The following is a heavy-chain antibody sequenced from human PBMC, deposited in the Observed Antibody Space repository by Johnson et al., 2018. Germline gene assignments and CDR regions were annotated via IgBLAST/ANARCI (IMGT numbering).Heavy chain of an antibody. D-gene: IGHD2-15*01. Sequence: QVQLQESGPGLVKPSETXSLTCTVSGGSISSYYWSWIRQPPGKGLEWIGYIYYSGSTNYNPSLKSRVTISVDTSKNQFSLKLSSVTAADTAVYYWARVSYCSGGSCYRGTYYYYGMDVWGQGTTVTVSS. CDR1: GGSISSYY. V-gene: IGHV4-59*01. CDR2: IYYSGST. CDR3: ARVSYCSGGSCYRGTYYYYGMDV. J-gene: IGHJ6*02.